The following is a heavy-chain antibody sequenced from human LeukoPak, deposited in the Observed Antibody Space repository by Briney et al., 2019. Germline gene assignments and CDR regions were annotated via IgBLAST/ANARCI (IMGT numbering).Heavy chain of an antibody. V-gene: IGHV3-21*01. Sequence: PGGSLRLSCTASGFTFSTYSMNWVRQAPGKGLEWVSSISSSSYIYYADSVKGRFTISRDNAKNSLYLQMNSLRAEDTAVYYCARDGATVTTGHRFDYWGQGTLVTVSS. D-gene: IGHD4-17*01. J-gene: IGHJ4*02. CDR1: GFTFSTYS. CDR3: ARDGATVTTGHRFDY. CDR2: ISSSSYI.